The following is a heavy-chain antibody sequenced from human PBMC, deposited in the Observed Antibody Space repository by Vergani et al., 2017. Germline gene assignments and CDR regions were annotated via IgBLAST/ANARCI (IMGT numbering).Heavy chain of an antibody. J-gene: IGHJ4*02. CDR1: GFTFSGSA. D-gene: IGHD6-13*01. CDR3: TRRDDSSSWQNIDY. Sequence: EVQLVESGGGLVQPGGSLKLSCAASGFTFSGSAMHWVRQASGKGLEWVGRIRSKANSYATAYDASVKGRFTISRDDSKNTAYLQMNSLKTEDTAVYYCTRRDDSSSWQNIDYWGQGTLVTVSS. V-gene: IGHV3-73*02. CDR2: IRSKANSYAT.